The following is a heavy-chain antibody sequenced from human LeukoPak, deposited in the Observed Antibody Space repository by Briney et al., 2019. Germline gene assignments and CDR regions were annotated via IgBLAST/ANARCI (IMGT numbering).Heavy chain of an antibody. D-gene: IGHD7-27*01. CDR2: MSPNSGDT. Sequence: ASVKVSCKASGYTFTSYDINWVRHATGQVLEWMGWMSPNSGDTGYAQKFQGRVTMTRDTSISTAFMELTSLRSEDTAVYYCARGPPNWGFDFWGQGALVTVSS. CDR1: GYTFTSYD. V-gene: IGHV1-8*01. J-gene: IGHJ4*02. CDR3: ARGPPNWGFDF.